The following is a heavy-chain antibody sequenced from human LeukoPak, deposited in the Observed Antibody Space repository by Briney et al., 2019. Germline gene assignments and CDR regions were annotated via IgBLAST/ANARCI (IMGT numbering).Heavy chain of an antibody. D-gene: IGHD3-9*01. CDR2: ISSSSSYI. CDR1: GFTFSSYS. V-gene: IGHV3-21*01. J-gene: IGHJ4*02. CDR3: ARDDDILTGYKYYFDY. Sequence: PGGSLRLSCAASGFTFSSYSMNWVRQAPGKGLEWVSSISSSSSYIYYADSVKGRFTISRDNAKNSLYLQMNSLRAEGTAVYYCARDDDILTGYKYYFDYWGQGTLVTVSS.